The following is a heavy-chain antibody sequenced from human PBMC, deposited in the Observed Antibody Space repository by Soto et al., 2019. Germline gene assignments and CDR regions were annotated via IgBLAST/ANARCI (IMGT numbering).Heavy chain of an antibody. J-gene: IGHJ5*02. CDR1: GFKFRNYA. V-gene: IGHV3-33*01. CDR3: ARAHTMMILDRFDP. D-gene: IGHD3-22*01. CDR2: IWFDGSKK. Sequence: AGSLRLSCAASGFKFRNYAIHWVRQAPGKGLEWLAVIWFDGSKKYYADSVKGRFTISRDNSKNTVYLDMNSLTADDSGVFYCARAHTMMILDRFDPWGHGTLVTVSS.